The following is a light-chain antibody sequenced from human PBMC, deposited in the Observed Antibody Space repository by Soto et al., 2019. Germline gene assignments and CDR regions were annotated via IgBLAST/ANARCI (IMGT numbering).Light chain of an antibody. CDR2: DTS. CDR1: QTINNY. V-gene: IGKV1-39*01. Sequence: DIQMTQSPSSLSASVGYRVTITCRSSQTINNYLNWYQPRPVGAPKFLIYDTSSLQSGVPSRFSGRGSATGFTLAISRLQPEDLATYYCQLGFHAPPMTFVQGTKVE. J-gene: IGKJ1*01. CDR3: QLGFHAPPMT.